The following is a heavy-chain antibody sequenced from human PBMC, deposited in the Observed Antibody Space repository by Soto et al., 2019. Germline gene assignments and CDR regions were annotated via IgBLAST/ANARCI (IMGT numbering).Heavy chain of an antibody. Sequence: SVKVSCKASGGTFSSYAISWVRQAPGQGLEWMGGIIPIFGTANYAQKFQGRVTITADESTSTAYMELSSLRSEDTAVYYCARDPTYYYDSSGYPSQYGMDVWGQGTTVTVSS. CDR1: GGTFSSYA. CDR3: ARDPTYYYDSSGYPSQYGMDV. J-gene: IGHJ6*02. V-gene: IGHV1-69*13. D-gene: IGHD3-22*01. CDR2: IIPIFGTA.